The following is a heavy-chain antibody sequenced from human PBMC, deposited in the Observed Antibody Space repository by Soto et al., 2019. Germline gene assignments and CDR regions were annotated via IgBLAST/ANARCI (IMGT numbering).Heavy chain of an antibody. CDR1: GYTFTSYG. CDR3: ARDQVSERWLLINHLDY. D-gene: IGHD3-10*01. J-gene: IGHJ4*02. V-gene: IGHV1-46*01. Sequence: ASVKVSCKASGYTFTSYGISWVRQAPGQGLEWMGIINPSSGSTSYAQKFQGRVTMTRDTSTSTVYMELSSLRSEDTAVYYCARDQVSERWLLINHLDYWGQGTLVTVSS. CDR2: INPSSGST.